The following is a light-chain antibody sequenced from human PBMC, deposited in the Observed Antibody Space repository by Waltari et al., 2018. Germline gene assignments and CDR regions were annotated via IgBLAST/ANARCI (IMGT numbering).Light chain of an antibody. J-gene: IGKJ1*01. V-gene: IGKV4-1*01. CDR3: QQYYSTPGT. Sequence: DIVMTQSPDSLAVSLGERATINCKSSQSVVYSSNNKNYLAWYQQKPGQPPKLLIYWASTRESGVPDRFSGSGSGTDFTLTISSLQAEDVAVYYCQQYYSTPGTFGQGTKVEIK. CDR1: QSVVYSSNNKNY. CDR2: WAS.